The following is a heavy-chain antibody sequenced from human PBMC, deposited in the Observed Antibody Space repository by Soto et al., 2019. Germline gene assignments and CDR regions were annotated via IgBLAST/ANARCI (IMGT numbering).Heavy chain of an antibody. D-gene: IGHD3-10*01. V-gene: IGHV4-34*01. Sequence: QVRLQHWGAGLLKPSETLSRTCAVYGGSLSGYSWSWIRQPPGRGLEWLGEINHSGSTNYNPSLKSRVTISVATPKNQFSLNLTSVTAADTAVYYCAKGFGGRLYGPGSDAFDDWGQGILVTVSS. J-gene: IGHJ4*02. CDR3: AKGFGGRLYGPGSDAFDD. CDR1: GGSLSGYS. CDR2: INHSGST.